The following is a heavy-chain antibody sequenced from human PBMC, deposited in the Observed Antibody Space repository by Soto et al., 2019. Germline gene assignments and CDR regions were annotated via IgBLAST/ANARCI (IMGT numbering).Heavy chain of an antibody. D-gene: IGHD6-13*01. CDR3: AREAACIAGIFDC. J-gene: IGHJ4*02. CDR2: INHSGST. V-gene: IGHV4-34*01. CDR1: GGSFSGYY. Sequence: PSETLSLTCAVYGGSFSGYYWSWIRQPPGKGLEWIGEINHSGSTNYNPSLKSRVTISVDTSKNQFSLKLSSVTAADTAVYYCAREAACIAGIFDCWGQGTRVTVSS.